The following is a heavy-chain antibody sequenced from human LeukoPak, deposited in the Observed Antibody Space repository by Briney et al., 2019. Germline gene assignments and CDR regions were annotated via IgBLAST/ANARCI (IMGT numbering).Heavy chain of an antibody. D-gene: IGHD2-2*01. CDR1: GFTFSDHY. Sequence: GSLRLSCAASGFTFSDHYMSWIRQAPGKGLEWVSYISSSGSTIYYADSVKGRFTISRDNAKNSLYLQMNSLRAEDTAVYYCARGPAIPEYFQHWGQGTLVTVSS. V-gene: IGHV3-11*04. CDR3: ARGPAIPEYFQH. J-gene: IGHJ1*01. CDR2: ISSSGSTI.